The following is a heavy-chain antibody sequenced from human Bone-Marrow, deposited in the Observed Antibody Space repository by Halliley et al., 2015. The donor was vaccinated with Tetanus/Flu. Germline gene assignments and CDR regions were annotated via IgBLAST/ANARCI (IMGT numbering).Heavy chain of an antibody. CDR2: IHFTGTT. V-gene: IGHV4-61*08. Sequence: TLSLTCSVSRGSVSSGGYHWSWIRQTPGRGLEWIGYIHFTGTTKYNPSLKSRVSISADMSKNQFSLNLRSVTAADTAVYYCAREGGAGAGRFASWGQGPLFPVSS. CDR1: RGSVSSGGYH. J-gene: IGHJ4*02. CDR3: AREGGAGAGRFAS. D-gene: IGHD3-16*01.